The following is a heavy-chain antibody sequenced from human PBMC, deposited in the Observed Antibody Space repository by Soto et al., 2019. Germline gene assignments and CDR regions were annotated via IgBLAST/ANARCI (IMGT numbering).Heavy chain of an antibody. V-gene: IGHV1-69*13. J-gene: IGHJ3*02. D-gene: IGHD3-10*01. CDR1: GGTFSSYA. CDR2: IIPIFGTA. Sequence: SVKVSCKASGGTFSSYAISWVRQAPGQGLEWMGGIIPIFGTANYAQKFQGRVTITADESTSTAYMELSSLRSEDTAVYYCARVVVRIQYDAFDIWGQGTMVTVSS. CDR3: ARVVVRIQYDAFDI.